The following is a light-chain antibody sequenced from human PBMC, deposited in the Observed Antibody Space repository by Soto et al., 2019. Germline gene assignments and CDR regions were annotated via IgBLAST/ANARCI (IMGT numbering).Light chain of an antibody. CDR3: QQRSKWPVT. CDR2: DAS. J-gene: IGKJ4*01. Sequence: IVLTQSPANLSVSRGERATTSCEASQSVSSYLAWYQQKPGQAPRLLIYDASNRATGIPDRFSGSGSGTDFTLTISSLEAEDFALFYCQQRSKWPVTFGGGTKVDI. V-gene: IGKV3-11*01. CDR1: QSVSSY.